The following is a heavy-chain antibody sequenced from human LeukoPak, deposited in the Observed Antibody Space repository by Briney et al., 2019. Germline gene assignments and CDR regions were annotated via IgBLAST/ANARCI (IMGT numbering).Heavy chain of an antibody. V-gene: IGHV3-48*01. CDR3: ARWAAAVDY. CDR2: ITGSSSTI. CDR1: GFTFSSYS. Sequence: GGSLRLSCAASGFTFSSYSMNWVRQAPGKGLEWISYITGSSSTIYYADSVKGRFTISRDNSKNTLYLQMNSLRAEDTAVYYCARWAAAVDYWGQGTLVTVSS. J-gene: IGHJ4*02. D-gene: IGHD6-13*01.